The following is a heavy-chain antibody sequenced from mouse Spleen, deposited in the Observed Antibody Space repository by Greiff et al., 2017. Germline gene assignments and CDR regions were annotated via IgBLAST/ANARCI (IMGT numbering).Heavy chain of an antibody. D-gene: IGHD2-4*01. CDR3: ARRGDYARNYFDY. V-gene: IGHV5-9-2*01. CDR2: ISGGGSYT. J-gene: IGHJ2*01. CDR1: GFTFSSYG. Sequence: DVMLVESGGGLVKPGGSLKLSCAASGFTFSSYGMSWVRQTPEKRLEWVATISGGGSYTYYPDSVKGRFTISRDNAKNNLYLQMSSLRSEDTALYYCARRGDYARNYFDYWGQGTTLTVSS.